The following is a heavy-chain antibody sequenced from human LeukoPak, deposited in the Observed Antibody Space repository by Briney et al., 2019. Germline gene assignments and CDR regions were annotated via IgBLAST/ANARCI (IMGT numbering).Heavy chain of an antibody. CDR1: GGTFSSYA. Sequence: ASVTVSCKESGGTFSSYAISWVRQAPGQGLEWMGRIIPILGIANYAQKFQGRVTITADKSTSTAYMELSSLRSEDTAVYYCARDLGYDFWSGHFPGYWGQGTLVTVSS. CDR2: IIPILGIA. V-gene: IGHV1-69*10. CDR3: ARDLGYDFWSGHFPGY. J-gene: IGHJ4*02. D-gene: IGHD3-3*01.